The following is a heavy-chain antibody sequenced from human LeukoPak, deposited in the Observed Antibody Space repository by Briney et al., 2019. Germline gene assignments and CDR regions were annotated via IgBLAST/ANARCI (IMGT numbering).Heavy chain of an antibody. V-gene: IGHV2-5*02. D-gene: IGHD3-22*01. CDR1: GSSLTTSGVG. CDR2: IYWGGDE. Sequence: SGPTLVKPTQTLTLTCTFSGSSLTTSGVGVAWIRQPPGKALEWLALIYWGGDERYSPSLRSRLTITKDTSKNQVVLIMTNMDPVDTATYYCVHSARDSGGHYYYIDVWGKGTTVTVSS. CDR3: VHSARDSGGHYYYIDV. J-gene: IGHJ6*03.